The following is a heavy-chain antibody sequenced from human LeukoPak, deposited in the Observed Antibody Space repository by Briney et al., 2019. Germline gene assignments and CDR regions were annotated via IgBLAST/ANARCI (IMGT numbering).Heavy chain of an antibody. CDR3: AGRPDTATVPLFDY. CDR2: INPNSGGT. Sequence: ASVKVSCKASDYTFTSYGISWVRQAPGQGLEWMGWINPNSGGTNYAQKFQGRVTMTGDTSISTAYMELSRLSSDDTSIYYCAGRPDTATVPLFDYWGQGTLVTVSS. CDR1: DYTFTSYG. V-gene: IGHV1-2*02. D-gene: IGHD5-18*01. J-gene: IGHJ4*02.